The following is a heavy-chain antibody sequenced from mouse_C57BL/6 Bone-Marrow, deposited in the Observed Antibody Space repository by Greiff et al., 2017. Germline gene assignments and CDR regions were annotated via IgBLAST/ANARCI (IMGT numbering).Heavy chain of an antibody. V-gene: IGHV1-52*01. CDR3: ARRNYGSSYEDYAMDY. J-gene: IGHJ4*01. CDR1: GYTFTSYW. CDR2: IDPSDSET. Sequence: QVQLQQPGAELVRPGSSVKLSCKASGYTFTSYWMHWVKQRPIQGLEWIGNIDPSDSETHYNQKFKDKATLTVDKSSSTAYMQLSSLTSEDSAVYYCARRNYGSSYEDYAMDYWGQGTSVTVSS. D-gene: IGHD1-1*01.